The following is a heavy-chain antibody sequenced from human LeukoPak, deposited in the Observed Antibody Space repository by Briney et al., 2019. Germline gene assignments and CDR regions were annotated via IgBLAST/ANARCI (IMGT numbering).Heavy chain of an antibody. D-gene: IGHD3-10*02. CDR2: AGWAGGTT. J-gene: IGHJ4*02. Sequence: GGSLRLSCATSGFNFHRYTIHWVRKAPGKGLEWVSLAGWAGGTTYYSDSVRGRFTISRDSGRNSVYLQMNSLTTDDTAFYFCAKELDTMFFDYWGQGALVTVSS. V-gene: IGHV3-43*01. CDR3: AKELDTMFFDY. CDR1: GFNFHRYT.